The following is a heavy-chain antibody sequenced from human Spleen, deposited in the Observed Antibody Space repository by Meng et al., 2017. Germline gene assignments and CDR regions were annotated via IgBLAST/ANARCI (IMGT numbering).Heavy chain of an antibody. CDR2: VRGGAV. CDR1: EFIFSSYS. V-gene: IGHV3-23*04. CDR3: TRDFVGTTNFDY. D-gene: IGHD1/OR15-1a*01. J-gene: IGHJ4*02. Sequence: VRLVGFGGGVVQPVGSLRISCAASEFIFSSYSMSWVRQAPGKGLEWVSGVRGGAVYYADSVKGRFTISRDNSKNTLYLQMNSLRAEDTAIYYCTRDFVGTTNFDYWGQGTLVTVSS.